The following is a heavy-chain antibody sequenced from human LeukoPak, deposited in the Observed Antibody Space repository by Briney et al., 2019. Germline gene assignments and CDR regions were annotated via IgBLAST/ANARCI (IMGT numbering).Heavy chain of an antibody. CDR1: GFSFSSHG. J-gene: IGHJ4*02. V-gene: IGHV3-30*02. CDR2: IRFNGAFT. CDR3: ARVSSVWGDY. D-gene: IGHD1-14*01. Sequence: GGSLRLSCAAAGFSFSSHGMYWVRQAPGKGLEWLAFIRFNGAFTYFGDSVKGRFTISRDNPKNTLYLQMNSLRAEDTAVYYCARVSSVWGDYWGQGTLVTVSS.